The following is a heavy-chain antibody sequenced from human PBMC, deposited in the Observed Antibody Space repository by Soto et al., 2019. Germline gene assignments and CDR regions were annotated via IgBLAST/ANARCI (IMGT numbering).Heavy chain of an antibody. J-gene: IGHJ4*02. D-gene: IGHD3-10*01. CDR3: ASSYGSGYRAFDY. Sequence: QVQLVQSGAEVKRPGSSVKVSCKASGDTFNFYSINWVRQAPGLGLEWMGRVNPIVSTSNYAQKFQCRVTMTADKATSTAYMELSCLSSEDTAIYYCASSYGSGYRAFDYWGQGALVTVSS. V-gene: IGHV1-69*08. CDR2: VNPIVSTS. CDR1: GDTFNFYS.